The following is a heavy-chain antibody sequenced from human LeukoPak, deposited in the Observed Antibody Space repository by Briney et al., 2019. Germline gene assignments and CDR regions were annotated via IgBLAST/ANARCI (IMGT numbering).Heavy chain of an antibody. J-gene: IGHJ4*02. CDR3: AKDYGWQYQLPFDY. D-gene: IGHD2-2*01. CDR2: ISGSGGST. Sequence: GGSLRLSCAASGFTFSRNVLSWVRQAPGKGLEWVSAISGSGGSTYYADSVKGRFTISRDNSKNTLYLQMNSLRAEDTAVYYCAKDYGWQYQLPFDYWGQGTLVTVSS. V-gene: IGHV3-23*01. CDR1: GFTFSRNV.